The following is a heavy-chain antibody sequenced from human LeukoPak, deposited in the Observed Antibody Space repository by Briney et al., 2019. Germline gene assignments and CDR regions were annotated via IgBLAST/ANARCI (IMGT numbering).Heavy chain of an antibody. V-gene: IGHV3-30*14. CDR1: GFTFSSYA. Sequence: PGRSLRLSCAASGFTFSSYAMHWVRQAPGKGLEWVAVISYDGSNKNYADSVKGRFTISRDDSKNTLSLQMNSLRAEDTAVFYCTRTPLQTGALRGWGQGSLVTVSS. J-gene: IGHJ4*02. CDR3: TRTPLQTGALRG. D-gene: IGHD7-27*01. CDR2: ISYDGSNK.